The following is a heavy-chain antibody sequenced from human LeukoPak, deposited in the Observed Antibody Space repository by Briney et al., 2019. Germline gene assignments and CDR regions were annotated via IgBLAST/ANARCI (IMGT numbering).Heavy chain of an antibody. D-gene: IGHD2-15*01. V-gene: IGHV3-11*04. CDR2: ISSSGSTI. CDR1: GFTFSDDY. Sequence: PGGSLRLSCAASGFTFSDDYMSWIRQAPGKGLEWVSYISSSGSTIYYADSVKGRFTISRDNAKNSLYLQMNSLRAEDTAVYYCARVRYCSGGSCYEYYYYMDVWGKGTTVTVSS. J-gene: IGHJ6*03. CDR3: ARVRYCSGGSCYEYYYYMDV.